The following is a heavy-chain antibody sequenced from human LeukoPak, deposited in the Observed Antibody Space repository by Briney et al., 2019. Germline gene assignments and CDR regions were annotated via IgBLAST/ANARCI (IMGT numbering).Heavy chain of an antibody. CDR2: ISGSGGSI. CDR3: AKSLYGGCDY. J-gene: IGHJ4*02. V-gene: IGHV3-23*01. CDR1: GFTFINYA. D-gene: IGHD3-16*02. Sequence: GGSPRLSCAASGFTFINYAMNWVRQAPGKGLEWVSAISGSGGSIYYADSVKGRFTISRDNSKNTLYLQMNSLRVEDTAVYYCAKSLYGGCDYWGQGTVVTVSS.